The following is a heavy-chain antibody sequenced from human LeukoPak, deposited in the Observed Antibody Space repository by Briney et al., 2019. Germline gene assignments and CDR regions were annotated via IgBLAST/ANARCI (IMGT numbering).Heavy chain of an antibody. D-gene: IGHD6-6*01. CDR2: MNPNSGNT. Sequence: GASVKVSCTASGHTFTSYDINWVRQATGQGLEWMGWMNPNSGNTGYAQKFQGRVTMTRNTSISTAYMELSSLRSEDTAVYYCARGRGAARPSGYYFDYWGQGTLVTVSS. V-gene: IGHV1-8*01. CDR1: GHTFTSYD. J-gene: IGHJ4*02. CDR3: ARGRGAARPSGYYFDY.